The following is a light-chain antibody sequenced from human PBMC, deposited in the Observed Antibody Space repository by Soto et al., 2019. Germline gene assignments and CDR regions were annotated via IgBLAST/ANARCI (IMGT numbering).Light chain of an antibody. CDR2: AAS. J-gene: IGKJ5*01. CDR1: QSISSW. CDR3: PLWDFPLYT. Sequence: TLSASVGDRVTITCRASQSISSWLAWYQQKPGKAPKLLIYAASSLQSSLPSRSSGSGSGTDSTLTITFLQPEDGARDCSPLWDFPLYTSGQG. V-gene: IGKV1-5*01.